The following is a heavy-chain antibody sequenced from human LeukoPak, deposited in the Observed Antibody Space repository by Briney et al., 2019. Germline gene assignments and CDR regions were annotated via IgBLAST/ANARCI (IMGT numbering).Heavy chain of an antibody. Sequence: GGSLRLSCAASGFTFDDYAMHWVRQAPGKGLEWVGRVKRRTDGETTDYAAPAKGRFIISRDDSKNTLYLQMNSLKTEDTAVYYCATTGITGTEINYWGQGTLVTVSS. V-gene: IGHV3-15*01. J-gene: IGHJ4*02. CDR3: ATTGITGTEINY. CDR2: VKRRTDGETT. D-gene: IGHD1/OR15-1a*01. CDR1: GFTFDDYA.